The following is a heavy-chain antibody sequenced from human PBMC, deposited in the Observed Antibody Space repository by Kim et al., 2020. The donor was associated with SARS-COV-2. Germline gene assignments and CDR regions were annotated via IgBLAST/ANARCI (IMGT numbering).Heavy chain of an antibody. CDR3: AGICGTTSCSDDY. D-gene: IGHD2-2*01. Sequence: SADSVVGRFTTSRDNPKSTVYLQMNSLRAEDTAVYYCAGICGTTSCSDDYWGQGTLVTASS. V-gene: IGHV3-23*01. J-gene: IGHJ4*02.